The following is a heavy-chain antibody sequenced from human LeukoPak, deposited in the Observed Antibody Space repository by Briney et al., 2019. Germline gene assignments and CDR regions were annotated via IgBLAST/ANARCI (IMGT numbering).Heavy chain of an antibody. Sequence: ASVKVSCKASGYTFTGYYVHWVRQAPGQGLEWRGWINPNSGGTNYAQKFQGRVTMTRDTSISTAYMELNSLKSDDTAVYYCTTDNSCSSSSCGNSYMDVWGKGTTVTVAS. CDR3: TTDNSCSSSSCGNSYMDV. CDR1: GYTFTGYY. CDR2: INPNSGGT. D-gene: IGHD2-2*01. J-gene: IGHJ6*03. V-gene: IGHV1-2*02.